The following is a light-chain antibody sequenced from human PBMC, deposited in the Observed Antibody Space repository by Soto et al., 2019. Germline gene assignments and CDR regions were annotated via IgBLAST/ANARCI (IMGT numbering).Light chain of an antibody. Sequence: EIVLTQSPATLSLSRGERATLSCRASQSVGTSLAWYQQKSGQAPSLLSYESSNRATYIPARFSASGSGTDFTLTISGLEPEDFAVYYCQQRGVWPLTFGGGTKVDIK. CDR2: ESS. CDR1: QSVGTS. CDR3: QQRGVWPLT. J-gene: IGKJ4*01. V-gene: IGKV3-11*01.